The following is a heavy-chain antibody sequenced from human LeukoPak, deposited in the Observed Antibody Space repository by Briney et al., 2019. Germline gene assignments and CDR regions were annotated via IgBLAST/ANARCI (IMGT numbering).Heavy chain of an antibody. CDR2: ISYDGSNK. D-gene: IGHD2-15*01. CDR3: ARDKVVRVSRSGGNHFDY. J-gene: IGHJ4*02. CDR1: GFTFSSYA. Sequence: GGSLRLSCAASGFTFSSYAMHWVRQAPGKGLEWVAVISYDGSNKYYADSVKGRFTISRDNSKNTLYLQMNSLRAEDTAVYYCARDKVVRVSRSGGNHFDYWGQGTLVTVSS. V-gene: IGHV3-30-3*01.